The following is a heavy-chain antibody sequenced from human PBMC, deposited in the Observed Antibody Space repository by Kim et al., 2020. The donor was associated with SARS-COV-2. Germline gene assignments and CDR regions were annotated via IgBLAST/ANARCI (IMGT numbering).Heavy chain of an antibody. Sequence: GGSLRLSCAASGFTFDDYAMHWVRQAPGKGLEWVSGISWNSGSIGYADSVKGRFTISRDNAKNSLYLQMNSLRAEDTAVYCCAKDLAGILGPGYVDYWG. J-gene: IGHJ4*01. CDR3: AKDLAGILGPGYVDY. D-gene: IGHD2-15*01. CDR2: ISWNSGSI. V-gene: IGHV3-9*01. CDR1: GFTFDDYA.